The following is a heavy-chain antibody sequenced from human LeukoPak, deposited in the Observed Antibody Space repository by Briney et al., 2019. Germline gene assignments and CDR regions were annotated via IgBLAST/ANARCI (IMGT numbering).Heavy chain of an antibody. V-gene: IGHV3-48*03. CDR2: ISSSGSTI. J-gene: IGHJ4*02. D-gene: IGHD4/OR15-4a*01. Sequence: PGGSLRLSCAASGFTFSSYEMNWVRQAPGKGLEWVSYISSSGSTIYYADSVKGRFTISRDNAKNSLYLQMNSLRAEDTAVYYCARTMTTVLTYYFDYWGQGTLVTVSS. CDR1: GFTFSSYE. CDR3: ARTMTTVLTYYFDY.